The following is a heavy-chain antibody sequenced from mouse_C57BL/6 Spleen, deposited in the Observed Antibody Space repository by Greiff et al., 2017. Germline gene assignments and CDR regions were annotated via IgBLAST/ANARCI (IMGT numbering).Heavy chain of an antibody. J-gene: IGHJ2*01. CDR3: TTGTLDY. Sequence: EVQVVESGAELVRPGASVKLSCTASGFNIKDDYMHWVKQRPEQGLEWIGWIDPENGDTEYASKFQGKATITADTSSNTAYLQLSSLTSEDTAVYYCTTGTLDYWGQGTTLTVSS. D-gene: IGHD4-1*01. CDR1: GFNIKDDY. CDR2: IDPENGDT. V-gene: IGHV14-4*01.